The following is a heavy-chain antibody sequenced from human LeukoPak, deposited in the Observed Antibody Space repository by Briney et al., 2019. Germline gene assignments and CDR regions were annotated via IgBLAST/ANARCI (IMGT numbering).Heavy chain of an antibody. V-gene: IGHV3-21*01. CDR3: ARDPPRDYDILTGLPFDP. J-gene: IGHJ5*02. CDR1: GFTFSSYS. Sequence: GGSLRLSCAASGFTFSSYSMNWVRQAPGKGLEWASSISSSSSYIYYADSVKGRFTISRDNAKNSLYLQMNSLRAEDTAVYYCARDPPRDYDILTGLPFDPWGQGTLVTVSS. D-gene: IGHD3-9*01. CDR2: ISSSSSYI.